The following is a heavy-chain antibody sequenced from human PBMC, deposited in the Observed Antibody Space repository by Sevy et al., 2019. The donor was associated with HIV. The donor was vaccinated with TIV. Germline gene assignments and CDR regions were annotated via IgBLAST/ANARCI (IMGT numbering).Heavy chain of an antibody. V-gene: IGHV3-23*01. D-gene: IGHD1-26*01. Sequence: GGYLRLSCAASGFTFSSFAMSWVRHMPGKGLERVSTINGRGGSAYYADSVKGRFTLSRDNSNNTVFLQMNRLRDEDKAIYYCARPSPRIAPSSAAFFDYWGQGTLVTVSS. CDR3: ARPSPRIAPSSAAFFDY. CDR1: GFTFSSFA. CDR2: INGRGGSA. J-gene: IGHJ4*02.